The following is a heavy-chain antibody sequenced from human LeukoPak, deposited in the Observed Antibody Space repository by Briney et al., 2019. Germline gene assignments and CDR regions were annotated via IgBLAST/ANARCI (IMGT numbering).Heavy chain of an antibody. CDR2: IYSGGST. CDR3: ARAWQRYFDY. V-gene: IGHV3-66*02. CDR1: GFPVRSNY. J-gene: IGHJ4*02. D-gene: IGHD5-24*01. Sequence: GGSLRLSCAASGFPVRSNYMSWVRQAPGKGLDWVSVIYSGGSTYYADSVKGRFTISRDNSKNTLYLQMNSLRAEDTAVYYCARAWQRYFDYWGQGTLVTVSS.